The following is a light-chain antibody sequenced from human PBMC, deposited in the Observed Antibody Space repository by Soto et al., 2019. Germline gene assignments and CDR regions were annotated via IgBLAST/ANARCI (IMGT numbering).Light chain of an antibody. CDR2: DAS. Sequence: DIQMTQSPSTLSASVGDRVTITCRASQSINNWLAWYQQKPGKAPELLIYDASSLQSGVPSRFSGSGSGTEFTLTISSLQPDDFVTYYCQQYNSYPYTFGQGTKLEIK. V-gene: IGKV1-5*01. CDR1: QSINNW. CDR3: QQYNSYPYT. J-gene: IGKJ2*01.